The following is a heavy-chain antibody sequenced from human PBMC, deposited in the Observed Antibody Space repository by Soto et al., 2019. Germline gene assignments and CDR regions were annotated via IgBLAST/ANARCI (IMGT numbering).Heavy chain of an antibody. V-gene: IGHV5-51*01. D-gene: IGHD3-3*01. CDR1: GYSFTSYW. CDR2: IYPGDSDT. Sequence: PGESRKISCKGSGYSFTSYWIGWVRQMPGKGLGWMGVIYPGDSDTRYSPSFQGQVTISADKSIRTAYLQWSSLKASDTAMYYCASHSRYDFWSGSIPPTYYYGMDVWGQGTTVTVSS. J-gene: IGHJ6*02. CDR3: ASHSRYDFWSGSIPPTYYYGMDV.